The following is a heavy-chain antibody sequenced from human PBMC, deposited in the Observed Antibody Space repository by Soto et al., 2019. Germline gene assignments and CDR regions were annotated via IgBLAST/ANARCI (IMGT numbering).Heavy chain of an antibody. CDR2: ISWNSGSI. CDR1: GFTFDDYA. V-gene: IGHV3-9*01. J-gene: IGHJ4*02. CDR3: AKDNGEGQWLLYLDY. D-gene: IGHD6-19*01. Sequence: EVQLVESGGGLVQPGRSLRLSCAASGFTFDDYAMNWVRQAPGKGLEWVSGISWNSGSIGYADSVKGRFTISRDNAKNSLYLQMNSLRAEDTALYYCAKDNGEGQWLLYLDYWGQGTLVTVSS.